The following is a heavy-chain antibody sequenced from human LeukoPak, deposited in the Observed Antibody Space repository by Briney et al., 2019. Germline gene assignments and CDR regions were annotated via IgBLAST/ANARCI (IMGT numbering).Heavy chain of an antibody. CDR2: IYTSGST. CDR1: GASISSYY. D-gene: IGHD2-8*01. J-gene: IGHJ4*02. CDR3: ASFGVFQYLDY. V-gene: IGHV4-4*07. Sequence: PSETLSLTCTVSGASISSYYWSWIRQPGGKGLEWIGRIYTSGSTNYNPSLKSRVTMSVDTSKNQFSLKLSSVTAADTAVYYCASFGVFQYLDYWGQGTLVTVSS.